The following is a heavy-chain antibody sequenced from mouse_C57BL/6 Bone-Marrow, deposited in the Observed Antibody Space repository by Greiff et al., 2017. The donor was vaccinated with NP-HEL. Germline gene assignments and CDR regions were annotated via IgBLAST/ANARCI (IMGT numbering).Heavy chain of an antibody. Sequence: QVQLQQPGAELVRPGTSVKLSCKASGYTFTSYWMHWVKQRPGQGLEWIGVIDPSDSYTNYNQKFKGKATLTVDTSSSTAYMQLSSLTSEDSAVYYCMGPTVVGQAYWGQGTLVTVSA. J-gene: IGHJ3*01. D-gene: IGHD1-1*01. V-gene: IGHV1-59*01. CDR1: GYTFTSYW. CDR2: IDPSDSYT. CDR3: MGPTVVGQAY.